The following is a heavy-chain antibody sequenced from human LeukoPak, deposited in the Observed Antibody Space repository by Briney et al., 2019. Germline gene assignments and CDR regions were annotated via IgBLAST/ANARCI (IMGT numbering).Heavy chain of an antibody. CDR3: ARGGYDSSGFPY. J-gene: IGHJ4*02. D-gene: IGHD3-22*01. CDR1: GGTFSSYA. CDR2: IIPILGIA. Sequence: SVKVSCKASGGTFSSYAISWVRQAPGQGLEWMGRIIPILGIANYAQKFQGRVTITADKSTSTAYMELSSLRSEDTAVYYCARGGYDSSGFPYWGQGTLVTVSS. V-gene: IGHV1-69*04.